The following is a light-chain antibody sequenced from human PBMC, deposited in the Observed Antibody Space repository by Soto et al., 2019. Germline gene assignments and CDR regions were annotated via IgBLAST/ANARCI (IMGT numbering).Light chain of an antibody. CDR2: AAS. CDR1: QSISSY. J-gene: IGKJ1*01. V-gene: IGKV1-39*01. CDR3: QQSYRTPLT. Sequence: DIQMTQSPSSLSASVGDRVTITCRASQSISSYLNWYQQKPGKAPKLLIYAASSLQSGVPSRFSVSGSGTDFTLTISSLQPEDFATYYCQQSYRTPLTFGPGTKVDIK.